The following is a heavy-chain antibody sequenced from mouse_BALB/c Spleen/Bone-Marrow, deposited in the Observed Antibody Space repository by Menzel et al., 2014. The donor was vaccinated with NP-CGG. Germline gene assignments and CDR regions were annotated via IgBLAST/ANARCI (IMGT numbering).Heavy chain of an antibody. Sequence: EVKLVESGPELVKPGASVKIPCKASGYTFTDYNMDWVKQSHGKSLEWIGDINPNNGGTIYNQKFKGKATLTVDKSSSTAYMELRSLTSEDTAVYYCARGAYYGNYMSYWGQGTTLTVSS. CDR1: GYTFTDYN. CDR2: INPNNGGT. V-gene: IGHV1-18*01. D-gene: IGHD2-10*01. CDR3: ARGAYYGNYMSY. J-gene: IGHJ2*01.